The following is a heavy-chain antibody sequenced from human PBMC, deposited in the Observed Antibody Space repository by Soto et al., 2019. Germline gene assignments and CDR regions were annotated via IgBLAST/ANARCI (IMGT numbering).Heavy chain of an antibody. V-gene: IGHV6-1*01. CDR3: VRDPVTMVRGRADYGMDV. D-gene: IGHD3-10*01. Sequence: SQTLSLTCAISGDSVSSNSAAWNWIRQSPSRGLEWLGRTYYRSKWYNDYAVSVKSRITINPDTSKNQFSLQLNSVTPEDTAVYYCVRDPVTMVRGRADYGMDVWGQGTTVTVSS. CDR1: GDSVSSNSAA. CDR2: TYYRSKWYN. J-gene: IGHJ6*02.